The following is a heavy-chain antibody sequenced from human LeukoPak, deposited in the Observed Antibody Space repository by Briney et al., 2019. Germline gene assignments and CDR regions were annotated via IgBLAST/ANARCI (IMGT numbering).Heavy chain of an antibody. J-gene: IGHJ4*02. CDR3: AREVLDYYGSGSYSYYLDY. V-gene: IGHV4-30-2*01. CDR1: GGSISSGGYS. Sequence: PSQTLSLTCAVSGGSISSGGYSWSWIRQPPGKGLEGIGYIYHSGSTYYNPSLKSRVTISVDRSKNQFSLKLSSVTAADTAVYYCAREVLDYYGSGSYSYYLDYWGQGTLVTVSS. CDR2: IYHSGST. D-gene: IGHD3-10*01.